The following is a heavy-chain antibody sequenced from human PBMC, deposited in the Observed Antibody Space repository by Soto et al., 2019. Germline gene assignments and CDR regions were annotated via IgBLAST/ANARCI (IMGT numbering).Heavy chain of an antibody. V-gene: IGHV4-34*01. CDR3: ASPLRYYYGSGSYYN. J-gene: IGHJ4*02. Sequence: SETLSLTCAVYGGSFSGYYWSWIRQPPGKGLEWIGEINHSGSTNYNPSLKSRATISVDTSKNQFSLKLSSVTAADTAVYYCASPLRYYYGSGSYYNWGQGTLVTVSS. CDR2: INHSGST. CDR1: GGSFSGYY. D-gene: IGHD3-10*01.